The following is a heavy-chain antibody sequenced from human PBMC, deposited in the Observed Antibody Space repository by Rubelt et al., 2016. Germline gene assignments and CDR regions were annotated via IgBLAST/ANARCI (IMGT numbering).Heavy chain of an antibody. D-gene: IGHD3-22*01. J-gene: IGHJ4*02. Sequence: QITLKESGPTLVKPTQTLTLTCTFSGFSLSTSGVGVGWIRQPPGKALEWLALIYWDDDKRYSPSLKSRLTITKDTSKNQVVLTMTNMDPVDTATYYCAHSLYYYDSSGYSLFDYWGQGTLVTVSS. CDR3: AHSLYYYDSSGYSLFDY. CDR2: IYWDDDK. V-gene: IGHV2-5*02. CDR1: GFSLSTSGVG.